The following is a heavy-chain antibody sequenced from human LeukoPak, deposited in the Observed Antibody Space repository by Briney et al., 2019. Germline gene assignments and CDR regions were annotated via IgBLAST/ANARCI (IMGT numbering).Heavy chain of an antibody. CDR2: IYYSGST. CDR1: GGSISSGGYY. CDR3: ARGQQLSNWFDP. Sequence: SETLSLTCTVSGGSISSGGYYWSWIRQHPGKGLEWIGYIYYSGSTYYNPSLKSRVTISVDTSKNQFSLKLSSVTAADTAVYYCARGQQLSNWFDPWGQGTLDAVSS. J-gene: IGHJ5*02. V-gene: IGHV4-31*03. D-gene: IGHD6-13*01.